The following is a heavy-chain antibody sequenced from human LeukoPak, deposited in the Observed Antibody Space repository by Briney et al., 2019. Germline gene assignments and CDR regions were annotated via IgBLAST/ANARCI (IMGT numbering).Heavy chain of an antibody. D-gene: IGHD5-12*01. CDR1: GFTFSNAW. J-gene: IGHJ4*02. CDR3: TTSFSDIWSFDY. CDR2: IKSKTDGGTT. V-gene: IGHV3-15*01. Sequence: HGGSLRLSCAASGFTFSNAWMSWVRQAPGKGLEWVGRIKSKTDGGTTDYAAPVKGRFTISRDDSKNTLYLQMNSLKTEDTAVYYCTTSFSDIWSFDYWGQGTLVAVSS.